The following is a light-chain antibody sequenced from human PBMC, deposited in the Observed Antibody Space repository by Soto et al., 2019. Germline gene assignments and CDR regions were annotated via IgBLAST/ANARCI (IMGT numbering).Light chain of an antibody. J-gene: IGKJ1*01. Sequence: DIQMTQSPSTLSASVGDRVTITCRASQSISSWLAWYQQKPGKAPKLLIYKASTLNTGVPSRFSGSGSGTEFTLAISSLQPDDFATYYCQPYTSYWTFGQGTKVEIK. CDR2: KAS. CDR3: QPYTSYWT. CDR1: QSISSW. V-gene: IGKV1-5*03.